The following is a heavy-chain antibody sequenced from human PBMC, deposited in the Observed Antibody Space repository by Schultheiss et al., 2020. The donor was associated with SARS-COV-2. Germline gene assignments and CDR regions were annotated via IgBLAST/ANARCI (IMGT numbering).Heavy chain of an antibody. CDR2: ISYDGSNK. J-gene: IGHJ4*02. CDR1: GFTFSSYA. CDR3: ARVNSGSYYRDFDY. Sequence: GGSLRLSCAASGFTFSSYAMHWVRQAPGKGLEWVAVISYDGSNKYYADSVKGRFTISRDNSKNTLYLQMGSLRAEDMAVYYCARVNSGSYYRDFDYWGQGTLVTVSS. V-gene: IGHV3-30*15. D-gene: IGHD1-26*01.